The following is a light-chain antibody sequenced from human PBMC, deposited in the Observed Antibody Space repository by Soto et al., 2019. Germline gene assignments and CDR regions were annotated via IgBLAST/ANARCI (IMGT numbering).Light chain of an antibody. CDR3: QQYGTSEII. CDR2: DTS. Sequence: EIVLTHSPGTLSLSPGEIATLSCRASQSLTNSFIAWYQQKPGQAPRLLIYDTSSRASGIPDRFSGSGSGTDFTLTISRLETEDFAVFYCQQYGTSEIIFGQGTRLEIK. J-gene: IGKJ5*01. V-gene: IGKV3-20*01. CDR1: QSLTNSF.